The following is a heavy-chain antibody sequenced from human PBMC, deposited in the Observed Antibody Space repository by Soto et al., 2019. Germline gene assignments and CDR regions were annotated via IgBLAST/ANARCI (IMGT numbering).Heavy chain of an antibody. Sequence: QVQLVQSGSELKKPGASVKVSCKASGYTCTSYAMNWVRQAPGQGLEWMGWINTNTGNPTYAQGFTGRFVFSLDTSVSTAYLQICSLKAEDTAVYYCARALYCSCGSCYDHNWFDPWGQGTLVTVSS. CDR1: GYTCTSYA. V-gene: IGHV7-4-1*01. CDR3: ARALYCSCGSCYDHNWFDP. CDR2: INTNTGNP. D-gene: IGHD2-15*01. J-gene: IGHJ5*02.